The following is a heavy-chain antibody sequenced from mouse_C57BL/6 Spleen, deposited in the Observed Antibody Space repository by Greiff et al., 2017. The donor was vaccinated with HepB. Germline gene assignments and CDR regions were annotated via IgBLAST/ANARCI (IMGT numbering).Heavy chain of an antibody. CDR3: ARWTGNFDY. J-gene: IGHJ2*01. CDR2: IYPGSGNT. D-gene: IGHD3-3*01. CDR1: GYSFISYY. V-gene: IGHV1-66*01. Sequence: VQLQQSGPELVKPGASVKISCKASGYSFISYYIHWVKQRPGQGLEWIGWIYPGSGNTKYNEKFTGKATLTADTSSSTAYMQLSILTSEDAAVYYCARWTGNFDYWGQGTTLTVSS.